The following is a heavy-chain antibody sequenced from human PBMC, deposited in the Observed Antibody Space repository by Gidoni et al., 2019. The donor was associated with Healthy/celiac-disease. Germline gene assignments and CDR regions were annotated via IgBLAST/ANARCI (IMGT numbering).Heavy chain of an antibody. D-gene: IGHD6-19*01. CDR3: AKDLVAVASTWGGYYYYGMDV. Sequence: EVQLLESGGGLVQPGGSLRLSCAASGFPFSSYAMSWVRQAPGKGLEWVSAISGGGGRTYYADSVKGRFTISRDNSKNTLYLQMNSLRAEDTAVYYCAKDLVAVASTWGGYYYYGMDVWGQGTTVTVSS. V-gene: IGHV3-23*01. J-gene: IGHJ6*02. CDR2: ISGGGGRT. CDR1: GFPFSSYA.